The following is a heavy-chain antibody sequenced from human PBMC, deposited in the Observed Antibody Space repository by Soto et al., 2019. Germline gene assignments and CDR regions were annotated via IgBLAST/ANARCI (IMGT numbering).Heavy chain of an antibody. Sequence: SETLSLTCTVSGGSISSYYWSWIRQPPGKGLEWIGYIYYSGSTNYNPSLKSRVTISVDTSKNQFSLKLSSVTAADTAVYYCARHAGATFYYYDMDVWGQGTMVTVSS. CDR1: GGSISSYY. V-gene: IGHV4-59*08. D-gene: IGHD1-26*01. CDR2: IYYSGST. J-gene: IGHJ6*02. CDR3: ARHAGATFYYYDMDV.